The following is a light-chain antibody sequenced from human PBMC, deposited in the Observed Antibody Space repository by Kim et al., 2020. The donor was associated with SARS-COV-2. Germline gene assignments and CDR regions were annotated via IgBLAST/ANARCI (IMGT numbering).Light chain of an antibody. CDR1: SSDVGGYKY. CDR3: SSYIRGSTNYV. J-gene: IGLJ1*01. Sequence: QSALTQPASVSGSPGQSITISCTGTSSDVGGYKYVSWYQQHPGKAPKLVIYEVSNRPSGFSNRFSGSKSGNTASLTISGLQAEDEADYYCSSYIRGSTNYVFGTGTKVTVL. CDR2: EVS. V-gene: IGLV2-14*01.